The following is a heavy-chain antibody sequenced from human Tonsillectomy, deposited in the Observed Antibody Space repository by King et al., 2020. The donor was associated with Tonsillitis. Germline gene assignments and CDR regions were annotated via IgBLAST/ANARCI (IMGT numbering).Heavy chain of an antibody. CDR3: ARDPNATWRAAGRNFDY. V-gene: IGHV7-4-1*02. CDR1: GYTFTNYA. J-gene: IGHJ4*02. D-gene: IGHD6-13*01. CDR2: INTNTGNP. Sequence: VQLVESGSELKKPGASVKVSCKASGYTFTNYAINWVRQAPGQGLEWMGWINTNTGNPTYAQGFTGRFVFSLDTSVSTAYLQISSLKAEDTAVYYCARDPNATWRAAGRNFDYWGQGTMVTVSS.